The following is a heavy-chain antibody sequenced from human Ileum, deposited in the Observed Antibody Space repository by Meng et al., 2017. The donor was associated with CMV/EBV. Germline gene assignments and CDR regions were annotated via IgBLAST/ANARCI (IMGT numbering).Heavy chain of an antibody. V-gene: IGHV4-30-4*01. CDR1: RGSISSDNYY. J-gene: IGHJ4*02. CDR2: IYYSGST. CDR3: ASYDSSGYYYSYFDY. Sequence: SETLSLTGTVSRGSISSDNYYWSWIRQPPGKGLEWIGHIYYSGSTNYNPSLKSRVIISADTSKNQFSLKLSSVTAADTAVYYWASYDSSGYYYSYFDYWGQGTLVTVSS. D-gene: IGHD3-22*01.